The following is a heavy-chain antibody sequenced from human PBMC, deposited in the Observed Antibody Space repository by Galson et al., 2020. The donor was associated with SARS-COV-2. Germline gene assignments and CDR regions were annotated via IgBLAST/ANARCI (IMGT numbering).Heavy chain of an antibody. D-gene: IGHD5-18*01. CDR2: ISYSGST. CDR1: GDSVSSFY. V-gene: IGHV4-59*08. CDR3: ARHWTTTAMTPYYFDY. J-gene: IGHJ4*02. Sequence: ETSETLSLTCTVSGDSVSSFYWSWIRQPPGKGLEWIGYISYSGSTNYSPSLKSRVSISVDTSKKQLSLRLNSVTAADTAVYYRARHWTTTAMTPYYFDYWGQGTLVTVSS.